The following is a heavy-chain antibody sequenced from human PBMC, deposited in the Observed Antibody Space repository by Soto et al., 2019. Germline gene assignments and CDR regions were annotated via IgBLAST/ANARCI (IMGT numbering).Heavy chain of an antibody. V-gene: IGHV4-59*08. CDR1: GGSISSYY. J-gene: IGHJ6*03. Sequence: SETLSLTCTVSGGSISSYYWSWIRQPPGKGLEWIGYIYYSGSTNYNPSLKSRVTISVDTSKNQFSLKLSSVTAADTAVYYCARLNYDFWSGYYHYYMDVWGKGTTVTVSS. CDR3: ARLNYDFWSGYYHYYMDV. CDR2: IYYSGST. D-gene: IGHD3-3*01.